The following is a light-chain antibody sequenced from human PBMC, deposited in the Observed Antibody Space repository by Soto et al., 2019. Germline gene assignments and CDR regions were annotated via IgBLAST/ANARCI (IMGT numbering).Light chain of an antibody. CDR3: QQYDRSHQWGYT. CDR2: GAS. V-gene: IGKV3-20*01. CDR1: QSFARAY. J-gene: IGKJ2*01. Sequence: EFVLTQSPDTLSLSPGERATLSCRASQSFARAYISRYQQKPGQAPRLLISGASKRATGIPDRFSGSVSGTDFTLTISRLEPEDFAVYYCQQYDRSHQWGYTFGEGTKLEIK.